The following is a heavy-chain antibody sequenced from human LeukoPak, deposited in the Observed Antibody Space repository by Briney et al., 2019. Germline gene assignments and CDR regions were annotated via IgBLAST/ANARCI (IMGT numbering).Heavy chain of an antibody. CDR1: GFTFTDHW. CDR3: TRTGHSTGYTYYYDY. D-gene: IGHD6-19*01. CDR2: VNGDGSST. V-gene: IGHV3-74*01. J-gene: IGHJ4*02. Sequence: GGSLRLSCAASGFTFTDHWMHWVRQAPGKGLMWVSRVNGDGSSTSYADSVEGRFTISRDNAKNTVYLQMNSLRVEDSAVYYCTRTGHSTGYTYYYDYWGQGTLVTVSS.